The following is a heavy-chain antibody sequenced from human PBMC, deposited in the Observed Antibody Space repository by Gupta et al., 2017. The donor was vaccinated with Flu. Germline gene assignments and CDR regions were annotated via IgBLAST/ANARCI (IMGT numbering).Heavy chain of an antibody. CDR1: GGTFSSYA. Sequence: QVQLVQSGAEVKKPGSSVKVSCKASGGTFSSYAISWVRQAPGQGLEWMGGIIPIFGTANYAQKFQGRVTITADKSTSTAYMELSSLRSEDTAVYYCARFDYGEHFGYYYYGMDVWGQGTTVTVSS. J-gene: IGHJ6*02. CDR2: IIPIFGTA. D-gene: IGHD4-17*01. V-gene: IGHV1-69*06. CDR3: ARFDYGEHFGYYYYGMDV.